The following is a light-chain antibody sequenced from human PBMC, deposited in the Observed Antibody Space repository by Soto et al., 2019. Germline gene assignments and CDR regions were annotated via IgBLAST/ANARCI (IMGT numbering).Light chain of an antibody. V-gene: IGLV1-51*01. CDR1: NSSIGNNC. J-gene: IGLJ1*01. CDR2: DNN. Sequence: QSVLTQPPSVSATPGQTVTISCSGSNSSIGNNCVSWYQQLPGTAPKLLIYDNNKRPSEIPDRFSGSKSGTSATLGITGLQTGDEADYYCGTWDSSLSAGVFGTGTKLTVL. CDR3: GTWDSSLSAGV.